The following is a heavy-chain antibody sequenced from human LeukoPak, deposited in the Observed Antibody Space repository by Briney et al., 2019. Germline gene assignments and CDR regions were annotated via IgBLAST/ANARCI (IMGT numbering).Heavy chain of an antibody. Sequence: PGGSLRLSCAVSGLTFSSYAMTWVRQAPGKGLEWVSSISSSSSNTYYADSVKGRFTISRDNSKNTLYLQMNSLRAEDTAVYYCAKTSGSYSWGYYFDYWGQGTLVTVSS. CDR3: AKTSGSYSWGYYFDY. J-gene: IGHJ4*02. V-gene: IGHV3-23*01. CDR1: GLTFSSYA. D-gene: IGHD1-26*01. CDR2: ISSSSSNT.